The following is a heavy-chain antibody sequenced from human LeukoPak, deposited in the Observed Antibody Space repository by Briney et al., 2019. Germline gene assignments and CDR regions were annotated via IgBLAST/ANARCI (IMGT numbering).Heavy chain of an antibody. D-gene: IGHD3-22*01. CDR3: ARERSKYYYDTSGFSYPNWFDP. Sequence: SQTLSPTCAISGDSVSTDSAAWNWIRQSPSRGLEWLGRTYYRSKWYNDYAVSVKSRITINPDTSKNRFSLQVNSVTPEDTAVYYCARERSKYYYDTSGFSYPNWFDPWGQGTLVTVSS. J-gene: IGHJ5*02. CDR1: GDSVSTDSAA. CDR2: TYYRSKWYN. V-gene: IGHV6-1*01.